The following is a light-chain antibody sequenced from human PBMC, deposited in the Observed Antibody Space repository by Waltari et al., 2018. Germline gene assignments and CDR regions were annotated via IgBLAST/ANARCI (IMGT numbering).Light chain of an antibody. V-gene: IGLV6-57*04. CDR3: QSYAGRGSRV. CDR1: RGRIASNF. CDR2: EDH. Sequence: MLTQPHPVSELPRQTISIPCTRSRGRIASNFVQWYQQRPGSGPTTANYEDHKRLTAVPDRFPGSCAKSSNTASLTISGLKTEDEAEYYCQSYAGRGSRVFGRGTKLTVL. J-gene: IGLJ3*02.